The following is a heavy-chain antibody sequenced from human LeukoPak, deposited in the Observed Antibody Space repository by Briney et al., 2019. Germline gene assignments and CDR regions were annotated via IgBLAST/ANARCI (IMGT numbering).Heavy chain of an antibody. CDR2: IYYSGST. CDR3: ARDIVVVPPDSWYYMDV. D-gene: IGHD2-2*01. CDR1: GGSISSGDYY. Sequence: SQTLSLTXTVSGGSISSGDYYWSWIRQPPGKGLEWIGYIYYSGSTYYNPSLKSRVTISVDTSKNQFSLKLSSVTAADTAVYYCARDIVVVPPDSWYYMDVWGKGTTVTVSS. J-gene: IGHJ6*03. V-gene: IGHV4-30-4*08.